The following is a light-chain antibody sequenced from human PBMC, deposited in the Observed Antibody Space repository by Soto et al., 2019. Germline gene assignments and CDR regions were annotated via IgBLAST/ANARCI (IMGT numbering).Light chain of an antibody. CDR3: QTYDKAPWT. CDR1: RNIDNH. V-gene: IGKV1-27*01. J-gene: IGKJ1*01. CDR2: GAS. Sequence: DIQMTQSPPSLSASVGDRVSITCRASRNIDNHLAWYQQKAGTGPKLLISGASTLHSGVPSRFSASGSGTTFILTISRLQPEDVATYYCQTYDKAPWTFGPGTKV.